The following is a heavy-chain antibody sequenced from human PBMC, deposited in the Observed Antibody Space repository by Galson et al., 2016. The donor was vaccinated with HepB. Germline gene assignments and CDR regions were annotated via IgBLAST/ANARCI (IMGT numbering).Heavy chain of an antibody. CDR3: ARTPYSSASRAKSYYSDY. J-gene: IGHJ4*02. D-gene: IGHD6-6*01. CDR2: ISFDGSDK. V-gene: IGHV3-30*04. Sequence: SLRLSCAASGFTFSSYAMHWVRQAPGKGLEWMAIISFDGSDKYYADSVKGRFTISRDNSKNTLYLQMSSLRADDTAVYYCARTPYSSASRAKSYYSDYWGQGTLVTVSS. CDR1: GFTFSSYA.